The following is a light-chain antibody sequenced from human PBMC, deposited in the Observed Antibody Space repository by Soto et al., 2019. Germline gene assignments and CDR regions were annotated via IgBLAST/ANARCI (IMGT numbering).Light chain of an antibody. Sequence: EIVLTQSPATLSLSPGERATLSCRASQSVSIFLTWYQQKPGQAPRLLIYDASQRATGIPARFSGSGSGTDFTLTISSLEPEDFAVYYCQQYITSPFSFGPGTKVD. J-gene: IGKJ3*01. CDR3: QQYITSPFS. CDR1: QSVSIF. CDR2: DAS. V-gene: IGKV3-11*01.